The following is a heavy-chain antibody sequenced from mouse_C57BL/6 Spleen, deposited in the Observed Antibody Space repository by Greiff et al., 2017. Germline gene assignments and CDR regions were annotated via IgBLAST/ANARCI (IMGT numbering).Heavy chain of an antibody. CDR1: GYTFTEYT. CDR2: FYPGSGSI. J-gene: IGHJ2*01. Sequence: QVQLQQSGAELVKPGASVKLSCKASGYTFTEYTIHWVKQRSGQGLEWIGWFYPGSGSIKYNEKFKDKATLTADKSSSTVYIELSRLKSEDCAVYDSARYGGEDYDGGLDYWGQGTTLTVSS. D-gene: IGHD2-4*01. V-gene: IGHV1-62-2*01. CDR3: ARYGGEDYDGGLDY.